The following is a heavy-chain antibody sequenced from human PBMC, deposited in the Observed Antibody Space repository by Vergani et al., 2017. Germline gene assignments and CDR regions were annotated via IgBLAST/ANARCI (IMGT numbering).Heavy chain of an antibody. CDR3: ATGISMRLVPGDDAFDI. V-gene: IGHV5-51*01. J-gene: IGHJ3*02. D-gene: IGHD3-22*01. CDR2: NYPGDSDT. Sequence: EVPLVQSGAEVKKPGESLTLSCKGSGYSFHSYQIGWVRQMPGKGLEWMGINYPGDSDTRYSPSFQGRVTISADNYISTAYLQWSSLKASDTAMYYCATGISMRLVPGDDAFDIWGQGTMVTVSS. CDR1: GYSFHSYQ.